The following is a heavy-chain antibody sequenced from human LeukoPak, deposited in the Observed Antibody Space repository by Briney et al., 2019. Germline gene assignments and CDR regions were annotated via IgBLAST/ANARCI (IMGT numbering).Heavy chain of an antibody. D-gene: IGHD3-10*01. Sequence: SQTLSLTCTVSGGSISSAGYYWTWIRQRRGNGLEWVGYFYYSGCTKYNPSLKSRVTLSVDTSKNQVSLNLSSVTAADTAGYYITMFRGLILWGQGTLVPVSS. CDR1: GGSISSAGYY. CDR2: FYYSGCT. J-gene: IGHJ4*02. V-gene: IGHV4-61*08. CDR3: TMFRGLIL.